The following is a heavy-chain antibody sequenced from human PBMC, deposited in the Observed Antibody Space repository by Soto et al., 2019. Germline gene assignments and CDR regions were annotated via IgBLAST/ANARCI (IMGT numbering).Heavy chain of an antibody. V-gene: IGHV3-74*01. CDR3: ARGGTYCSGGSCSTHDY. Sequence: GGSLRLSCAASGFTFSSYWMHWVRQAPGKGLVWVSRINSDGSSTSYADSVKGRFTISRDNAKNSLYLQMNSLRAEDTAVYYCARGGTYCSGGSCSTHDYWGQGTLVTVSS. J-gene: IGHJ4*02. D-gene: IGHD2-15*01. CDR1: GFTFSSYW. CDR2: INSDGSST.